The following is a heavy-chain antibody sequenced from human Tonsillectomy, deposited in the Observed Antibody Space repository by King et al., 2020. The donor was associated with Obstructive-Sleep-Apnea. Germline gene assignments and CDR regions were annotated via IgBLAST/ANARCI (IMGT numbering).Heavy chain of an antibody. V-gene: IGHV4-34*01. J-gene: IGHJ5*02. CDR1: GGSFSDYY. Sequence: VQLQQWGAGLLRPSETLSLTCAVYGGSFSDYYWSWIRQPPGKGLEWIGEINHSGSTNYNLALKGRGTISVDTSNNPFSLKVSSVTAADTAVYYCATGSGAAAVNWFDPWGQGALVSVSS. CDR2: INHSGST. D-gene: IGHD6-13*01. CDR3: ATGSGAAAVNWFDP.